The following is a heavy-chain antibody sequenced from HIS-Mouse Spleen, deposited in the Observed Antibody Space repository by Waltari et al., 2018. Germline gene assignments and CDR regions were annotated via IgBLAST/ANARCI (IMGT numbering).Heavy chain of an antibody. Sequence: QLQLQESGPGLVKPSETLSLTCTVSGGSISSSSYYWGWIRQPPGKGLEWIGSIYYSGRPYYNPSLKSRVTISVDTSKNQFSPKLSSVTAADTAVYYCAREIPYSSSWYDWYFDLWGRGTLVTVSS. CDR1: GGSISSSSYY. J-gene: IGHJ2*01. V-gene: IGHV4-39*07. D-gene: IGHD6-13*01. CDR2: IYYSGRP. CDR3: AREIPYSSSWYDWYFDL.